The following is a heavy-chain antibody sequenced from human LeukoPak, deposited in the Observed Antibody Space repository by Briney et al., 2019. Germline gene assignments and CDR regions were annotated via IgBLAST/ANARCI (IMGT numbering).Heavy chain of an antibody. V-gene: IGHV3-30*03. D-gene: IGHD6-6*01. CDR3: ARVDYSSSSVVY. Sequence: PGGSLRLSCAASGFTFSSYGMHWVRQAPGKGWEWVAVISYDGSNKYYADSVKGRVTISRDNSKNTLYLQMKSLRAEDTAVYYCARVDYSSSSVVYWGQGTLVTVSS. CDR1: GFTFSSYG. J-gene: IGHJ4*02. CDR2: ISYDGSNK.